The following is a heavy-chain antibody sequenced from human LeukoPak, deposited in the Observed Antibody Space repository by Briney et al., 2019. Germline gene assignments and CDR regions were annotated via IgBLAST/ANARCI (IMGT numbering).Heavy chain of an antibody. CDR3: ARTSIYCDSSGYRS. Sequence: SETLSLTCAVYGGSFSGYYWSWIRQPPGKGLEWIGEINHSGSTNYNPSLKSRVTISVDTSKNQFSLKLSSVTAADTAVYYCARTSIYCDSSGYRSWGQGTLVTASS. J-gene: IGHJ5*02. D-gene: IGHD3-22*01. V-gene: IGHV4-34*01. CDR2: INHSGST. CDR1: GGSFSGYY.